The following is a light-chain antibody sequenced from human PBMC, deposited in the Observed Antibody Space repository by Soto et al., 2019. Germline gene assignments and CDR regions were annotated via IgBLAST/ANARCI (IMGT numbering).Light chain of an antibody. CDR3: QQYGSSPGFT. J-gene: IGKJ3*01. Sequence: EIVLTQSPGTLSLSPGERATLSCRASQSVSSSYLAWYQQKPGQGPRLLIYGASSRATGIPDRFSGSGSGTDFTLTISRLEPEDFAVYYCQQYGSSPGFTFGPGTKVDIK. V-gene: IGKV3-20*01. CDR2: GAS. CDR1: QSVSSSY.